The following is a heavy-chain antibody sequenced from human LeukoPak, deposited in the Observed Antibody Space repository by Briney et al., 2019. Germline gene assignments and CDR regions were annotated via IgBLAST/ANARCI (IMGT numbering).Heavy chain of an antibody. D-gene: IGHD3-22*01. Sequence: GGSLRLSCAAYGFTFSSYSMNWVRQAPGKGLEWVSYISSSSSTIYYADSVKGRFTISRDNAKNSLYLQMNSLRAEDTAVYYCASTEYYYDSSGYGDYWGQGTLVTVSS. V-gene: IGHV3-48*01. CDR2: ISSSSSTI. J-gene: IGHJ4*02. CDR1: GFTFSSYS. CDR3: ASTEYYYDSSGYGDY.